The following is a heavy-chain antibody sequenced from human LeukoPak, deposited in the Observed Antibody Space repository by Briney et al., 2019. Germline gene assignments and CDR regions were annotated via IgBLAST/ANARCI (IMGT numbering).Heavy chain of an antibody. J-gene: IGHJ4*02. CDR3: ARSYSSGWFAFDY. D-gene: IGHD6-19*01. CDR1: GFTFSDYW. V-gene: IGHV3-7*01. CDR2: IKEDGSVK. Sequence: GGSLRLSCAASGFTFSDYWMSWVRQAPGKGLEWVANIKEDGSVKYYVDSVKGRFTISRDNAENSLYLQMNSLRAEDTAVYYCARSYSSGWFAFDYWGQGTLVTVSS.